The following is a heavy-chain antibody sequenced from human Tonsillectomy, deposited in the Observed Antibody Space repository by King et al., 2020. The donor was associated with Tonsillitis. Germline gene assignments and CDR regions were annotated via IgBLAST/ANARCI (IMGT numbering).Heavy chain of an antibody. CDR2: ISYDGSNK. Sequence: VQLVESGGGVVQPGMSLRLSCAASGFTFSSYGMHWVRQAPGKGLEWGAVISYDGSNKYYADSVKGRFTISRENSKNTLYLQMNSLRAEDTAVYYCAKDEGDLSGAFDIWGQGTMVTVS. V-gene: IGHV3-30*18. CDR1: GFTFSSYG. J-gene: IGHJ3*02. D-gene: IGHD2-21*02. CDR3: AKDEGDLSGAFDI.